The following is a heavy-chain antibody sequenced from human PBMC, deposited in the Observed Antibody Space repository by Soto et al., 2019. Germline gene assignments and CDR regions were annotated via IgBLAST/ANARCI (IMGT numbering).Heavy chain of an antibody. CDR3: ARHDTSGYSPRWGDFDY. CDR1: GYSFIDYW. D-gene: IGHD4-4*01. Sequence: PGESLKISCKSSGYSFIDYWIGRVRQMPGKGLEWVGIMFPANSETRYSPSFQGRVTISVDTSISTAYLHWSSLTATDTAIYYCARHDTSGYSPRWGDFDYWGLGTLVTVSS. J-gene: IGHJ4*02. V-gene: IGHV5-51*01. CDR2: MFPANSET.